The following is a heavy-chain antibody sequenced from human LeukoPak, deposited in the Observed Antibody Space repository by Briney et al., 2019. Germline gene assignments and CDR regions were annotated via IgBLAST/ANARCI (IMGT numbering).Heavy chain of an antibody. CDR3: ARLVTKEGPDY. Sequence: SQTLSLTCAISGDSVSSKSAAWNWIRQSPSRGLEWLGRTYYRTKWYNEYAVSVKSRISNKPDKSKYQLSLQLNSVTTDDTSAYYCARLVTKEGPDYWGQGTLVTVSS. V-gene: IGHV6-1*01. J-gene: IGHJ4*02. CDR2: TYYRTKWYN. CDR1: GDSVSSKSAA. D-gene: IGHD1-1*01.